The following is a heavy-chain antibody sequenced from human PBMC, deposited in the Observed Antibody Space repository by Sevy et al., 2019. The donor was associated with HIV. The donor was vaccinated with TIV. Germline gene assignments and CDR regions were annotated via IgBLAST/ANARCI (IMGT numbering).Heavy chain of an antibody. CDR2: ISYDGSNK. CDR3: ARDVGGTRGAWFDP. Sequence: GGSLRLSCAASGFTVSSYAMHWVRQAPGKGLEWVAVISYDGSNKYYADSVKGRFTISRDNSKNTLYLQMNSLRAEDTAVYYCARDVGGTRGAWFDPWGQGTLVTVSS. J-gene: IGHJ5*02. V-gene: IGHV3-30*04. D-gene: IGHD1-1*01. CDR1: GFTVSSYA.